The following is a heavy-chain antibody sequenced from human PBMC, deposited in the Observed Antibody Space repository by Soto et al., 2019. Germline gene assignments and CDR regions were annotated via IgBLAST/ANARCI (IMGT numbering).Heavy chain of an antibody. V-gene: IGHV3-30*18. CDR3: AKDLTTSWAIDY. D-gene: IGHD2-2*01. Sequence: GGSLRLSCAASGFTFSRCAMHWVRQAPGEGLEWVAVISYDGTAKHYADSVKGRFTISRDNSENTVSLQMNSLRAEDTAVYYCAKDLTTSWAIDYWGQGILVTVSS. J-gene: IGHJ4*02. CDR2: ISYDGTAK. CDR1: GFTFSRCA.